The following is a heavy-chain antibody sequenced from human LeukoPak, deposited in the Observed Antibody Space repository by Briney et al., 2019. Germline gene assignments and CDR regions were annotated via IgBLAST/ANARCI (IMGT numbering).Heavy chain of an antibody. V-gene: IGHV3-21*01. CDR2: ISDRSSYI. CDR1: GFTFSSYS. CDR3: ARAGLHYYYMDV. Sequence: PGGSLRLSCAASGFTFSSYSINWVRQAPGKGLEWVSYISDRSSYIYYPDSVKDRFTISRDNTKNSLYLQMNSLRAEDTAVYYCARAGLHYYYMDVWGKGTTVTVSS. D-gene: IGHD5-18*01. J-gene: IGHJ6*03.